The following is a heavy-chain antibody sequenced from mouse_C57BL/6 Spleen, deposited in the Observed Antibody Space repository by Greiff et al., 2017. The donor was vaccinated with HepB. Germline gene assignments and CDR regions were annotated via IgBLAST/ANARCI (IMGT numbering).Heavy chain of an antibody. Sequence: EVKLMESGGGLVKPGGSLKLSCAASGFTFSSYTMSWVRQTPEKRLEWVATISGGGGNTYYPDSVKGRFTISRDNAKNTLYLQMSSLRSEDTALYYCARHIYYFDYWGQGTTLTVSS. CDR3: ARHIYYFDY. V-gene: IGHV5-9*01. CDR1: GFTFSSYT. CDR2: ISGGGGNT. J-gene: IGHJ2*01.